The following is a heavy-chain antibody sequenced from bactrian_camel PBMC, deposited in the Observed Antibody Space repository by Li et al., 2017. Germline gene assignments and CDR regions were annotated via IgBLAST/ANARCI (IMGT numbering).Heavy chain of an antibody. CDR3: VPSGGDGRAAFSY. J-gene: IGHJ6*01. V-gene: IGHV3-2*01. CDR2: IYADGSRT. CDR1: GITFSRHD. Sequence: HVQLVESGGGLVQPGESLRLSCVASGITFSRHDMSWVRQAPGKGLEWLASIYADGSRTDYRTSVKGRFTISRDNAKNTNTVYLQMNSLKPDDTALYYCVPSGGDGRAAFSYWGQGTQVTVS.